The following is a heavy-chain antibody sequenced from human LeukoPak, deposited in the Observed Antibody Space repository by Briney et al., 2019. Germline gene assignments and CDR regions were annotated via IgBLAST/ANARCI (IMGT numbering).Heavy chain of an antibody. D-gene: IGHD5-18*01. CDR2: INPNSGGT. V-gene: IGHV1-2*02. CDR3: ARDFRAAMVSDWFDP. Sequence: GASVKVSCKASGYTFTGYYMHWVRQAPGQGLEWMGWINPNSGGTNYAQKFQGRVTMTRGTSISTAYMELSRLRSDDTAVYYCARDFRAAMVSDWFDPWGQGTLVTVSS. J-gene: IGHJ5*02. CDR1: GYTFTGYY.